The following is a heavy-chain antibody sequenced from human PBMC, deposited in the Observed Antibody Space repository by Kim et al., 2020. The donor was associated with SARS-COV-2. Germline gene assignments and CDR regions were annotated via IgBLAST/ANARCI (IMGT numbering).Heavy chain of an antibody. V-gene: IGHV3-74*01. CDR1: GFTFSSYW. D-gene: IGHD1-26*01. J-gene: IGHJ4*02. CDR3: VRAGVGSYYPFDY. Sequence: GSLRLSCAGSGFTFSSYWMHWVRQAPGKGLVWVSRINTDGSDTTYADSGKGRFAISIDNAKNTLYLQMNSLRAEDTAVYYCVRAGVGSYYPFDYWGQGT. CDR2: INTDGSDT.